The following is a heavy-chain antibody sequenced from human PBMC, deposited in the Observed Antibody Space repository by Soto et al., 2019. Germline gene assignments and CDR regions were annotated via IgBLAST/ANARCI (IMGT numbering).Heavy chain of an antibody. J-gene: IGHJ4*02. V-gene: IGHV4-30-4*01. Sequence: QVQLQESGPGLVKPSQTLSLTCTVSGGSISSGDYYWSWIRQPPGKGLEWMGNIYYSGSTYYNPSLKSRVSLSVDTSKNQFSLKLSSVTAADTAVYYCARTYDSSGLRFDYWGQGTLVTVSS. CDR3: ARTYDSSGLRFDY. CDR2: IYYSGST. CDR1: GGSISSGDYY. D-gene: IGHD3-22*01.